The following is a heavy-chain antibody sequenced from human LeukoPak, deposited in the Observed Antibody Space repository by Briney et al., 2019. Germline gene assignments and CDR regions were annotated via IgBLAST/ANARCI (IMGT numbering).Heavy chain of an antibody. V-gene: IGHV3-48*04. D-gene: IGHD1-26*01. CDR2: ISGSGNTI. J-gene: IGHJ4*02. CDR3: ARGGLGSWTFDS. Sequence: PGGSLRLSCAASGFIFSTYSMNWVRQAPGKGLEWLSYISGSGNTIYYADSVKGRFTISRDNAKYSPHLQMDSLRAEDTALYSCARGGLGSWTFDSWGQGTLVTVSS. CDR1: GFIFSTYS.